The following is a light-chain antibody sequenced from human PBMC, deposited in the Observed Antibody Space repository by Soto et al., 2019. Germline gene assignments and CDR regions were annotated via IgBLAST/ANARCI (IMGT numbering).Light chain of an antibody. CDR2: GAS. CDR1: QSLTSYY. CDR3: QQYDSSPYT. Sequence: EIVLTQSPGTLSLSPGDRATLSCRASQSLTSYYLAWDQQRPGQAPRLRISGASTRAAGIPDRFTGTGSGADFTLTISSLEPDDFAVYYCQQYDSSPYTFGQGTKVDI. J-gene: IGKJ2*01. V-gene: IGKV3-20*01.